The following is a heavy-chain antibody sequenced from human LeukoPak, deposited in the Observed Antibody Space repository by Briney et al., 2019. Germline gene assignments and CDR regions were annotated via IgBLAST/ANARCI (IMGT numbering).Heavy chain of an antibody. J-gene: IGHJ4*02. CDR2: IYHSGST. V-gene: IGHV4-59*01. Sequence: SSETLSLTCTVSGGSISSYYWSWIRQPPGKGLEWIGYIYHSGSTNYNPSLKSRVTISVDTSKNQFSLKLSSVTAADTAVYYCARSRGYNQLFDYWGQGTLVTVSS. D-gene: IGHD5-24*01. CDR3: ARSRGYNQLFDY. CDR1: GGSISSYY.